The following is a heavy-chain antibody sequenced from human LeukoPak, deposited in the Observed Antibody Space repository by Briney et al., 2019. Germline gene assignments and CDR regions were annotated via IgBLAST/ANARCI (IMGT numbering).Heavy chain of an antibody. V-gene: IGHV4-34*01. CDR1: GGSFSGYY. CDR3: ARVAGYSSTWYYLDS. D-gene: IGHD6-13*01. J-gene: IGHJ4*02. Sequence: SETLSLTCAVYGGSFSGYYWSWIRQPPGKGLEWVGEINHSGSTNYNPSLKSRVTISVDTSKNQFSLKLSSVTAADTAVYYCARVAGYSSTWYYLDSWGQGTLVTVSS. CDR2: INHSGST.